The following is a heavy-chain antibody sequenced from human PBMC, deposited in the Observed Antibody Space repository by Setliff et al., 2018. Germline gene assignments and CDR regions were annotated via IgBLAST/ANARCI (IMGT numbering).Heavy chain of an antibody. J-gene: IGHJ4*03. Sequence: ASVKVSCKTSGYTFTGYFIHWVRQAPRQGLEWLGWIKPKSGVTSYAQSFQGRIAMTRDTSINTVYMELNSLTSDDAAVYFCAREGGLPGATSSYYFYHSLIFWGPGPQVTVSS. CDR3: AREGGLPGATSSYYFYHSLIF. CDR2: IKPKSGVT. CDR1: GYTFTGYF. V-gene: IGHV1-2*02. D-gene: IGHD1-26*01.